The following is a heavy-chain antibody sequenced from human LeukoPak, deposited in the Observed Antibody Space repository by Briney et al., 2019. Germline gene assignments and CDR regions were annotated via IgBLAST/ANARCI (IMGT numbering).Heavy chain of an antibody. CDR2: INPSSGCT. J-gene: IGHJ4*02. D-gene: IGHD1-1*01. Sequence: GSVNVSCTASGCTFTGYYMHWVRQAPGKGLEWMGLINPSSGCTNYAQTFQGRVSMTRDTPISTAYIELSRLRSDDTAVYYCGRDELTRYNWNHRGGNDFDYWGQGTLVTVSS. V-gene: IGHV1-2*02. CDR1: GCTFTGYY. CDR3: GRDELTRYNWNHRGGNDFDY.